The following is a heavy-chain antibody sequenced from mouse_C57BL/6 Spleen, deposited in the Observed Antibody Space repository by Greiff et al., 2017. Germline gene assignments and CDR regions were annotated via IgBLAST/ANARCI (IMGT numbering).Heavy chain of an antibody. J-gene: IGHJ2*01. V-gene: IGHV1-76*01. D-gene: IGHD1-1*01. CDR1: GYTFTDYY. CDR3: ARWHYYGSSYDYFDY. Sequence: QVQLKQSGAELVRPGASVKLSCKASGYTFTDYYINWVKQRPGQGLEWIARIYPGSGNTYYNEKFKGKATLTAEKSSSTAYMQLSSLTSEDSAVYFCARWHYYGSSYDYFDYWGQGTTLTVSS. CDR2: IYPGSGNT.